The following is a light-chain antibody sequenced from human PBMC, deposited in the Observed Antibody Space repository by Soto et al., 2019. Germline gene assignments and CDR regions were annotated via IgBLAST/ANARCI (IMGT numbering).Light chain of an antibody. CDR2: GAS. CDR1: QSVSSN. CDR3: QQYNNWPPWT. J-gene: IGKJ1*01. Sequence: EIVMTQSPATLSVSPGDRATLSCRASQSVSSNLAWYPQKPGQAPRLLIYGASTRATGIPARFSGSGSGTEFTLTISSLQSEDFAVYSCQQYNNWPPWTFGQGTKVEIK. V-gene: IGKV3-15*01.